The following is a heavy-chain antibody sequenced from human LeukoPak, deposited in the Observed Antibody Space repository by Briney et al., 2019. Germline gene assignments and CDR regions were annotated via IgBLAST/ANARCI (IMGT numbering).Heavy chain of an antibody. V-gene: IGHV1-2*06. CDR1: GYTFTGYY. D-gene: IGHD6-6*01. CDR3: ARSRQSGQLVSRFDY. CDR2: INPNSGGT. J-gene: IGHJ4*02. Sequence: ASVKVSCKAFGYTFTGYYMHWVRQAPGQGLEWMGRINPNSGGTNYAQKFRGRVTMTRDTSISTAYMELSRLRSDDTAVYYCARSRQSGQLVSRFDYWGQGTLVTVSS.